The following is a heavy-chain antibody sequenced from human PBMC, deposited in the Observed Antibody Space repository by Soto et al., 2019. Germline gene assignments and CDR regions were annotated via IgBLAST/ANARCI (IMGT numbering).Heavy chain of an antibody. D-gene: IGHD3-10*01. V-gene: IGHV4-4*02. CDR1: GGSMSSSNW. J-gene: IGHJ5*02. CDR3: ARHRYGSGSQYNWFDP. Sequence: PSETLSLTCTVSGGSMSSSNWWNWVRQPPGKGLEWIGETHHSGRTNYNPSLKSRVTISVDKSKNHFSLKLSSVTAADTAVYYCARHRYGSGSQYNWFDPWGQGTLVTVSS. CDR2: THHSGRT.